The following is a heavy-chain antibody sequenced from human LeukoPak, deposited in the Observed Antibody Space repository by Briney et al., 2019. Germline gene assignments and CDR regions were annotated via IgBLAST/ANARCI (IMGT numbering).Heavy chain of an antibody. D-gene: IGHD5-18*01. Sequence: GESLKISCKGSGYSFTSYWIGWARQMPGKGLEWMGIIYPGDSDTRYSPSFQGQVTISADKSTSTAYLQWSSLKASDTAMYYCARTDTAMVTGGWFDPWGQGTLVTASS. J-gene: IGHJ5*02. CDR2: IYPGDSDT. CDR3: ARTDTAMVTGGWFDP. V-gene: IGHV5-51*01. CDR1: GYSFTSYW.